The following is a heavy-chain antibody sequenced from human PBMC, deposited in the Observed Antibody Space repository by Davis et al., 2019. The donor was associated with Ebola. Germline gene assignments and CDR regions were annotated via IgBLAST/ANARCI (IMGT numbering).Heavy chain of an antibody. D-gene: IGHD1-20*01. CDR1: GFTFSSYW. CDR2: INSDGSST. V-gene: IGHV3-74*01. Sequence: GESLKISCAASGFTFSSYWMHWVRQAPGKGLVWVSRINSDGSSTSYADSVKGRFTISRDNAKNSLYLQMNSLRAEDTAVYYCAREGYGDIIGDWGQGTLVTVSS. J-gene: IGHJ4*02. CDR3: AREGYGDIIGD.